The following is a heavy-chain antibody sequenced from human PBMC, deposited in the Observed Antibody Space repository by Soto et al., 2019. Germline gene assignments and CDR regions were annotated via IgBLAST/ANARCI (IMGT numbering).Heavy chain of an antibody. J-gene: IGHJ4*01. D-gene: IGHD5-12*01. CDR3: ASDLGEMATIGIWFDY. CDR1: GYTFTSYY. CDR2: INPSGGST. V-gene: IGHV1-46*03. Sequence: ASVKVSCKASGYTFTSYYMHWVRQAPGQGLEWMGIINPSGGSTSYAQKFQGRVTMTRDTSTSTVYMELSSLRSEDTAVYYCASDLGEMATIGIWFDYWGHGTLVTVSS.